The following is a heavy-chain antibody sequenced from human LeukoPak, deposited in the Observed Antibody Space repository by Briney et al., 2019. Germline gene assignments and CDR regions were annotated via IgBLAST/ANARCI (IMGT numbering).Heavy chain of an antibody. CDR3: AKVGVTTPSY. CDR2: IRYDGSNK. Sequence: GGSLRLSCAASGFTFSSYGMHWVRQAPGKGLEWVAFIRYDGSNKYYADSVKGRFTTSRDNSKNTLYLQMNSLRAEDTAVYYCAKVGVTTPSYWGQGTLVTVSS. D-gene: IGHD4-17*01. J-gene: IGHJ4*02. V-gene: IGHV3-30*02. CDR1: GFTFSSYG.